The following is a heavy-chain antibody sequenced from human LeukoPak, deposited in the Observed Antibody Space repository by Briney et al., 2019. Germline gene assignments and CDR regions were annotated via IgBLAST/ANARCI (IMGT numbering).Heavy chain of an antibody. J-gene: IGHJ3*02. Sequence: GGSLRLSCAASGFTFSSYRMNWVRQAPGKGLEWVSYISSSSSTIYYADSVKGRFTISRDNAKNSLYLQMNSLRAEDTAVYYCAGEIHDYGDYGVVAGAFDIWGQGTMVTVSS. CDR3: AGEIHDYGDYGVVAGAFDI. V-gene: IGHV3-48*01. D-gene: IGHD4-17*01. CDR1: GFTFSSYR. CDR2: ISSSSSTI.